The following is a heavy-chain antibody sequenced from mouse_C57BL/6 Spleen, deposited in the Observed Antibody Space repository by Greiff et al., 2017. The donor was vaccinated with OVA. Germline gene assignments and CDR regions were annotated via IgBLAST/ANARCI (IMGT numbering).Heavy chain of an antibody. Sequence: QVQLQQSGPVLVQPSQSLSITCTVSGFSLTSYGVHWVRQSPGKGLEWLGVIWSGGSTDYNAAFISRLSISKDNSKSQVFFKMNRLQADDTAIYYCARKAYYSNYDAMDYWGQGTSVTVSS. CDR3: ARKAYYSNYDAMDY. CDR2: IWSGGST. V-gene: IGHV2-2*01. D-gene: IGHD2-5*01. CDR1: GFSLTSYG. J-gene: IGHJ4*01.